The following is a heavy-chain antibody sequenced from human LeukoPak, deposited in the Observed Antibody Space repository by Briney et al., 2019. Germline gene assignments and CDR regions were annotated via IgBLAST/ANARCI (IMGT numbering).Heavy chain of an antibody. D-gene: IGHD2-2*01. J-gene: IGHJ3*02. V-gene: IGHV4-34*01. CDR3: ASGRLVVPAAMMSLGAFDI. CDR2: INHSGST. Sequence: SETLSLTCAVHGGSFSGYYWSWIRQPPGKGLEWIGEINHSGSTNYNPSLKSRVTISVDTSKNQFSLKLSSVTAADTAVYYCASGRLVVPAAMMSLGAFDIWGQGTMVTVSS. CDR1: GGSFSGYY.